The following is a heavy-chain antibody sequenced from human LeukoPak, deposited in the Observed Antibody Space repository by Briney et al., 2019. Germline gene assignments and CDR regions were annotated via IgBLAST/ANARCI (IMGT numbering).Heavy chain of an antibody. D-gene: IGHD3-16*02. J-gene: IGHJ6*03. V-gene: IGHV4-39*01. CDR1: GGSISSNTYY. CDR2: VYYSGSA. CDR3: ARLKKDYDYVWGSYRYTESYYYYMDV. Sequence: SETLSLTCSVSGGSISSNTYYWAWVRQPPGKGLEWIGSVYYSGSAYYNPSLQSRVTISVDTSKNQFSLKLSSVTAADTAVYYCARLKKDYDYVWGSYRYTESYYYYMDVWGKGTTVTISS.